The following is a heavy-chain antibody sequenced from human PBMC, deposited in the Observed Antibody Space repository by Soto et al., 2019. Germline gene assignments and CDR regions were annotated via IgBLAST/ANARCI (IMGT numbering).Heavy chain of an antibody. J-gene: IGHJ4*02. D-gene: IGHD4-17*01. CDR1: GGSMSSSNW. V-gene: IGHV4-4*02. Sequence: QVQLQESGPGLVKPLGTLSLNCTVSGGSMSSSNWWNWVRQPPGKGLEWIVEAHLSGRTNYNPSLQSRVTISVDTSKNQFSLKWRSVTAADTAVYYCARSEATVLDYWGQGTLVTVSS. CDR3: ARSEATVLDY. CDR2: AHLSGRT.